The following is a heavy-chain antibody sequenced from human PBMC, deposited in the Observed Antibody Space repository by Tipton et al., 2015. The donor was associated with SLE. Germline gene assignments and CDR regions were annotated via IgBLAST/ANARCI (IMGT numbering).Heavy chain of an antibody. CDR3: ARDGDDYGGYFYYGMDV. CDR2: IYHSGTT. J-gene: IGHJ6*02. Sequence: TLSLTCTVSGASMNSHFWSWFRQPPGKGLEWIGYIYHSGTTNYNPSLKSRVTISVDTSKNQFSLKMIAVTAADTAVYYCARDGDDYGGYFYYGMDVWGQGTTVTVSS. D-gene: IGHD4-17*01. V-gene: IGHV4-59*11. CDR1: GASMNSHF.